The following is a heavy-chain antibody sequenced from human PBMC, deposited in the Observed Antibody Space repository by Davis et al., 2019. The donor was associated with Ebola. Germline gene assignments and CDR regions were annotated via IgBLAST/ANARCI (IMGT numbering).Heavy chain of an antibody. D-gene: IGHD3-22*01. Sequence: GESLKISCAASGFTFSSYSMNWVRQTPGKGLEWVSYISSSSSTICYADSVKGRFTISRDNSKNSLYLQMNSLRAEDTAVYYCARRCSDNSAFYRYFDYWGQGTLVTVSS. J-gene: IGHJ4*02. CDR1: GFTFSSYS. CDR3: ARRCSDNSAFYRYFDY. V-gene: IGHV3-48*01. CDR2: ISSSSSTI.